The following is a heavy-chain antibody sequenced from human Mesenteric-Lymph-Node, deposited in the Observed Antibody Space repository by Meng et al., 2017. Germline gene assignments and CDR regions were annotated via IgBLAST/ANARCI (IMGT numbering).Heavy chain of an antibody. D-gene: IGHD1-14*01. V-gene: IGHV3-7*01. Sequence: GESLKISCVASGFAFSSYWMSWVRQAPGKGLEWVANIKQDGSEKYFVDSVKGRFTISRDNAKNSLYLEMNSLRAEDTAVYYCARDLWGRTEDWGQGTLVTVSS. CDR2: IKQDGSEK. CDR3: ARDLWGRTED. CDR1: GFAFSSYW. J-gene: IGHJ4*02.